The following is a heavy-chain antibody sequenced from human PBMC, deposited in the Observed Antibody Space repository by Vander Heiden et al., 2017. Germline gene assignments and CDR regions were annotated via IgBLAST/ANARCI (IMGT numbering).Heavy chain of an antibody. Sequence: EVQLVVSGGVLVLLGWSLRLSGAACGFTFDDYAMHWVRQAPGKGLEWVSGISWNSGSIGYADSVKGRFTISRDNAKHSLYMLMHSLRAEDTALYYGAKVSGQTGFDYWGQGTMVTVSS. D-gene: IGHD3-10*01. CDR2: ISWNSGSI. J-gene: IGHJ4*02. V-gene: IGHV3-9*01. CDR1: GFTFDDYA. CDR3: AKVSGQTGFDY.